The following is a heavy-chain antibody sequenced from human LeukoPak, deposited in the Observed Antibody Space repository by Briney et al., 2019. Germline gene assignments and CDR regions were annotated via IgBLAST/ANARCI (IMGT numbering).Heavy chain of an antibody. J-gene: IGHJ4*02. CDR2: INHSGST. CDR1: GVSFSGFY. V-gene: IGHV4-34*01. Sequence: PSETLSLTCAVYGVSFSGFYWSWIRQPPGKGLEWIGEINHSGSTNYNPSLKSRVIISVDTSKNQFSLRLSSVTAADTAVYYCARHKSGSGDIYWGQGILVTVSS. D-gene: IGHD2-21*01. CDR3: ARHKSGSGDIY.